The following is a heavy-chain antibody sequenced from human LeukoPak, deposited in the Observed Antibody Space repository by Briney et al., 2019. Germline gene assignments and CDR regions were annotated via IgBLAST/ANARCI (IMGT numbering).Heavy chain of an antibody. CDR2: IYYSGST. V-gene: IGHV4-30-4*01. CDR1: GGSISSGDYY. Sequence: SETLSLTCTVSGGSISSGDYYWSWIRQPPGKGLGWIGYIYYSGSTYYNPSLKSRVTISVDTSKNQFSLKLSSVTAADTAVYYCARGAKDLVNYYFDYWGQGTLVTVSS. D-gene: IGHD4-23*01. J-gene: IGHJ4*02. CDR3: ARGAKDLVNYYFDY.